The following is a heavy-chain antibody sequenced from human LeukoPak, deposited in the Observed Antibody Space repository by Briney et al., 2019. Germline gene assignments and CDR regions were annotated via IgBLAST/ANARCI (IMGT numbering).Heavy chain of an antibody. CDR1: GFTFSSYS. Sequence: GGSLRLSCAASGFTFSSYSMNWVRQAPGKGLEWVSSISSSSSYIYYADSVKGRFTISRDNAKNSLYLQMNSLRAEDTAVYYCARDLIPVGAYDYWGQGTLVTVSS. CDR2: ISSSSSYI. CDR3: ARDLIPVGAYDY. V-gene: IGHV3-21*01. D-gene: IGHD1-26*01. J-gene: IGHJ4*02.